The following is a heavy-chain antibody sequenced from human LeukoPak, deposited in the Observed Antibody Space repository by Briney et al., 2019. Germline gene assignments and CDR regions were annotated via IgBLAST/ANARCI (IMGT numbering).Heavy chain of an antibody. V-gene: IGHV1-8*01. J-gene: IGHJ4*02. CDR3: ARGNYDYVWGSHKEDY. D-gene: IGHD3-16*01. CDR2: MNPNSGNT. CDR1: GYIFTSYD. Sequence: VASVKVSCKASGYIFTSYDINWVRQATGQGLEWMGWMNPNSGNTGYAQKFQGRVTMTRNTSISTAYMELSSLRSEDTAVYYCARGNYDYVWGSHKEDYWGQGTLVTVSS.